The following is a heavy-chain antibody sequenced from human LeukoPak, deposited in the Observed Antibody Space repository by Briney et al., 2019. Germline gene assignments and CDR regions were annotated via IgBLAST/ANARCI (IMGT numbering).Heavy chain of an antibody. D-gene: IGHD5-18*01. CDR2: IYYSGST. Sequence: KTSETLSLTCTVPGGSISSYYWSWIRQPPGKGMERNGYIYYSGSTNYNPSLKSRVTISVDTSKNQFSLKLSSVTAADTAVYYCARSGYSYGYYYYGMDVWGQGTTVTVSS. CDR1: GGSISSYY. CDR3: ARSGYSYGYYYYGMDV. V-gene: IGHV4-59*08. J-gene: IGHJ6*02.